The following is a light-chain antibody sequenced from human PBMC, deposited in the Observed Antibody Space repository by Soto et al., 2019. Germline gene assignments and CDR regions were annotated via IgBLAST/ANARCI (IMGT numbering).Light chain of an antibody. CDR2: DAS. J-gene: IGKJ5*01. CDR1: QSVSSY. CDR3: QQRSKWPIT. Sequence: EFVLTQSPATLSFSPWERATLSCRASQSVSSYLAWYQQKPGRAPRLLIYDASKRATGIPARFSGSGSGTGFTLTISSLEPEDFAVYYCQQRSKWPITFGGGTRLEIK. V-gene: IGKV3-11*01.